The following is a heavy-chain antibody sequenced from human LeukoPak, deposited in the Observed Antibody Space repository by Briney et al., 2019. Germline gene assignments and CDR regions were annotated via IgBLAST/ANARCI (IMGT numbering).Heavy chain of an antibody. J-gene: IGHJ5*02. Sequence: SGPTLVNPTQTLTLTCTFSGFSLSTSGMCVSWIRQPPGKALEWLARIDWDDDKYYSTSLKTRLTIFKDTSKNQVVLTMTNMDPVDTATYYCARMGCGYCSGGSCYSDWFDPWGQGTLVTVSS. V-gene: IGHV2-70*11. CDR1: GFSLSTSGMC. CDR2: IDWDDDK. CDR3: ARMGCGYCSGGSCYSDWFDP. D-gene: IGHD2-15*01.